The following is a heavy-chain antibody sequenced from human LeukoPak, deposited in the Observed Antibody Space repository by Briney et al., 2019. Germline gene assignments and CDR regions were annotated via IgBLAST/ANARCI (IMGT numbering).Heavy chain of an antibody. J-gene: IGHJ4*02. Sequence: RSLRLSCAASGFTFSSYAMHWVRQAPGKGLEWVAVISYDGSNKYYADSVKGRFTISRDNSKNTLYLQMNSLRAEDTAVYYCARGGEQWPKVFLDYWGQGTLVTVSS. V-gene: IGHV3-30*04. CDR1: GFTFSSYA. CDR2: ISYDGSNK. D-gene: IGHD6-19*01. CDR3: ARGGEQWPKVFLDY.